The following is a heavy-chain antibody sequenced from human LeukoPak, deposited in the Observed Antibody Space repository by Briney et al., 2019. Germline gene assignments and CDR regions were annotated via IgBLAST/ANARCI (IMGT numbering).Heavy chain of an antibody. CDR3: ARRAFNQYCSGGSCYVVDP. CDR2: IYYSGNT. V-gene: IGHV4-39*07. CDR1: GGSIRSTSYY. Sequence: SETLSLTCTVSGGSIRSTSYYWGWIRQPPGKGLEWIGSIYYSGNTYYNPSLKSRVTISVDTSKNQFSLKLSSVTAADPAVYYCARRAFNQYCSGGSCYVVDPWGQGTLVTVSS. J-gene: IGHJ5*02. D-gene: IGHD2-15*01.